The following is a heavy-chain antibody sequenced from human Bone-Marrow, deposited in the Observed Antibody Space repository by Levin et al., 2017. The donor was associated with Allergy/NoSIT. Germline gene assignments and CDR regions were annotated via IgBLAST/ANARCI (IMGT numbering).Heavy chain of an antibody. Sequence: GGSLRLSCAASGFTFSTYGMHWVRQAPGKGLEWVALIWFDGNNQYYAESVKGRVTISRDNSNNTLHLQINNLRAEDTAVYYCARDGQFLGWNHPAYWGQGTRVTVSS. CDR3: ARDGQFLGWNHPAY. D-gene: IGHD3-3*01. CDR1: GFTFSTYG. J-gene: IGHJ4*02. V-gene: IGHV3-33*01. CDR2: IWFDGNNQ.